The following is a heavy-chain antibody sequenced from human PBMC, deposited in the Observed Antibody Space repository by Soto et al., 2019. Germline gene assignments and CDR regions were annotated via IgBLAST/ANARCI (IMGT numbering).Heavy chain of an antibody. CDR2: IKHDGSEK. J-gene: IGHJ4*02. Sequence: EVQLVESGGVLVQPGGSLRLSCAASGFTFSNYYMNWVRQAPGKGLEGVANIKHDGSEKYYVDSVKGRFTISRDNAKSSLYLQMNSLRAEDTAIYYCARDRGCCSGGTCYTVLEYWGQGTLVTVSS. V-gene: IGHV3-7*01. CDR3: ARDRGCCSGGTCYTVLEY. CDR1: GFTFSNYY. D-gene: IGHD2-15*01.